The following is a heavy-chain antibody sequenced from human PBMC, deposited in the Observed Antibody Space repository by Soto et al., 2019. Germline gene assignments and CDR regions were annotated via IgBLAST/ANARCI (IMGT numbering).Heavy chain of an antibody. V-gene: IGHV3-7*01. D-gene: IGHD3-16*01. J-gene: IGHJ4*02. CDR2: IDQDGSEK. Sequence: EEQLVESGGGLVQPGGSLRLSCAVSGFIFSTYWMTWVRQPPGKGLEWVANIDQDGSEKYYLDSVRGRFTISRDNAKNSQYLQMNSLRAEDTAVYYCVCGGNFFVYWGQGTLVTVSP. CDR3: VCGGNFFVY. CDR1: GFIFSTYW.